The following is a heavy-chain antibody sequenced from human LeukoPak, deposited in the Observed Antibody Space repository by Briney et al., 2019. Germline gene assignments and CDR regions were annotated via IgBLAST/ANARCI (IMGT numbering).Heavy chain of an antibody. Sequence: PSETLSLTCTVSGGSISSGGFYWSWIRQPAGKGLEWIGRIYTSGSTNYNPSLKSRVTISVDTSKNQFSLKLSSVTAADTAVYYCARDLSGITGYTYGRGIDYWGQGTLVTVSS. V-gene: IGHV4-61*02. J-gene: IGHJ4*02. D-gene: IGHD5-18*01. CDR2: IYTSGST. CDR3: ARDLSGITGYTYGRGIDY. CDR1: GGSISSGGFY.